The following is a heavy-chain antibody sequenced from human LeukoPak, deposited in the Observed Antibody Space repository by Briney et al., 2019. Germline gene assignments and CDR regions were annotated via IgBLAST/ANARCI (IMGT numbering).Heavy chain of an antibody. CDR3: ASSLISSGSQYDY. CDR2: ISGSGGST. J-gene: IGHJ4*02. Sequence: GGSLRLSCAASGFTFSSYSMNWVRQAPGKGLEWVSAISGSGGSTYYADSVKGRFTISRDNSKNTLYLQMNSLRAEDTAVYYCASSLISSGSQYDYWGQGTLVTVSS. CDR1: GFTFSSYS. V-gene: IGHV3-23*01. D-gene: IGHD3-22*01.